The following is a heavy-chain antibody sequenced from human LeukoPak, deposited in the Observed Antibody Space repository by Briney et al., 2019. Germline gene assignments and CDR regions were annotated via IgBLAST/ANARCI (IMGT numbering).Heavy chain of an antibody. CDR1: GYTLTELS. D-gene: IGHD2-2*01. CDR2: FDPEDGET. Sequence: ASVKVSCKVSGYTLTELSMHWVRQAPGKGLEWMGGFDPEDGETIYAQKFQGRGTMTEDASTDTAYMELSSLRSEDTAVYYWAPPFVVVPAKTTISSTGRAVWGKGTTFTVSS. J-gene: IGHJ6*04. CDR3: APPFVVVPAKTTISSTGRAV. V-gene: IGHV1-24*01.